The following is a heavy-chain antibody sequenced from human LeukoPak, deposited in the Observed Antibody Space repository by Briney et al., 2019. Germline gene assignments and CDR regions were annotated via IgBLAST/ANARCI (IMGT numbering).Heavy chain of an antibody. D-gene: IGHD5-24*01. Sequence: SETLSLTCAVYGGSFSGYYWSWIRQPPGKGLEWIGEINHSGSTNYNPSLESRVTISVDTSKNQFSLKLSSVTAADTAVYYCARGRRWLRKSYYFDYWGQGTLVTVSS. CDR3: ARGRRWLRKSYYFDY. CDR1: GGSFSGYY. V-gene: IGHV4-34*01. J-gene: IGHJ4*02. CDR2: INHSGST.